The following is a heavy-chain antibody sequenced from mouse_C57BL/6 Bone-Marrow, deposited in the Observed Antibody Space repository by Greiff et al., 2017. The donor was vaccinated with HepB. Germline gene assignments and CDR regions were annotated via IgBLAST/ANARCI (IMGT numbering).Heavy chain of an antibody. Sequence: EVQLQESGGGLVQPGGSLSLSCAASGFTFTDYYMSWVRQPPGKALEWLGFIRNKANGYTTEYSASVKGRFTISRDNSQSILYLQMNALRAEDSATYYCARYGSSGDWYFDVWGTGTTVTVSS. CDR2: IRNKANGYTT. V-gene: IGHV7-3*01. J-gene: IGHJ1*03. CDR3: ARYGSSGDWYFDV. D-gene: IGHD1-1*01. CDR1: GFTFTDYY.